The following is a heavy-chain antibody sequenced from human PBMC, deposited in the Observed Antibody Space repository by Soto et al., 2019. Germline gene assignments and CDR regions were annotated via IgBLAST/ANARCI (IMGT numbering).Heavy chain of an antibody. CDR1: GGSFSGYY. Sequence: PSETLSLTCAVYGGSFSGYYWSWIRQPPGKGLEWIGEINHSGSTNYNPSLKSRVTISVDTSKNQFSLKLSSVTAADTAVYYCAREEIVVVPAAILGVWGKGTTVTAPQ. V-gene: IGHV4-34*01. J-gene: IGHJ6*04. D-gene: IGHD2-2*01. CDR3: AREEIVVVPAAILGV. CDR2: INHSGST.